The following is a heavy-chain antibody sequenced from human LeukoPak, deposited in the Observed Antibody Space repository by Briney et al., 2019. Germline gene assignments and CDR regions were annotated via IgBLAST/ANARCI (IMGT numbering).Heavy chain of an antibody. Sequence: GGSLRLSCAASGFTLSGNWMHWVRQAPGKGLVWVSRINSDGSSTSYADSVKGRFTISRDNAKNTVFLQMISLRAEDTAVYYCARDTGWYFDLWGRGTLVTVSS. D-gene: IGHD4-17*01. J-gene: IGHJ2*01. CDR2: INSDGSST. CDR3: ARDTGWYFDL. V-gene: IGHV3-74*01. CDR1: GFTLSGNW.